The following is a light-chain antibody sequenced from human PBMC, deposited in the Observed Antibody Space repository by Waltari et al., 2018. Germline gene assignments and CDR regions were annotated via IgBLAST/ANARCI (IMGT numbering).Light chain of an antibody. J-gene: IGLJ1*01. CDR3: TSYTSSHGLV. CDR2: DVS. V-gene: IGLV2-14*03. Sequence: QSPLPHPASVSGSPAHSTTISCTRTSRLAGGYTYLSWYQQHPDKAPKVVIFDVSYRPSGVSNRFSAAKSGNTASLTISWLQAEDEADYYCTSYTSSHGLVFGTGTKVTVL. CDR1: SRLAGGYTY.